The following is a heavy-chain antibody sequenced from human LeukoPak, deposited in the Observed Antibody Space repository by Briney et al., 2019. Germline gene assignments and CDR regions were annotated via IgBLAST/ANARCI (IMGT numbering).Heavy chain of an antibody. D-gene: IGHD5-24*01. CDR2: IIPIFGTA. V-gene: IGHV1-69*13. J-gene: IGHJ6*02. Sequence: SVKVSCKASGYTFTSYYMHWVRQAPGQGLEWMGGIIPIFGTANYAQKFQGRVTITADESTSTAYMELSSLRSEDTAVYYCARVALGRRWLQTSYYYGMDVWGQGTTVTVSS. CDR1: GYTFTSYY. CDR3: ARVALGRRWLQTSYYYGMDV.